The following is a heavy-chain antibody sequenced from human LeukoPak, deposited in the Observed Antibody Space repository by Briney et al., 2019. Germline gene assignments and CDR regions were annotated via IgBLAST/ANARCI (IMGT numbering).Heavy chain of an antibody. V-gene: IGHV4-34*01. CDR2: INHSGST. CDR3: ARRLFDYGDSYFDY. J-gene: IGHJ4*02. CDR1: GGSFSGYY. D-gene: IGHD4-17*01. Sequence: SETLSLTCAVYGGSFSGYYWSWIRQPPGKGLEWIGEINHSGSTNYNPSLKSRVTISVDTSKNQFSLKLSSVTAADTAVYYCARRLFDYGDSYFDYWGQGTLVTVSS.